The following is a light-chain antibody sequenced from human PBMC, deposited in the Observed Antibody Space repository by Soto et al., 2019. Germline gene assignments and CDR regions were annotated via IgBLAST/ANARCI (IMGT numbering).Light chain of an antibody. CDR3: HQASSFPLS. CDR2: KAS. Sequence: DIQMTQSPSSVSASVGDRVTISCRASQGISSWLAWYQQKPGEAPKLLIYKASTLQTGVPSRFSGSGSGTDFTLIITSLQPEDFATYYCHQASSFPLSFGGGTKVEIK. J-gene: IGKJ4*01. V-gene: IGKV1-12*01. CDR1: QGISSW.